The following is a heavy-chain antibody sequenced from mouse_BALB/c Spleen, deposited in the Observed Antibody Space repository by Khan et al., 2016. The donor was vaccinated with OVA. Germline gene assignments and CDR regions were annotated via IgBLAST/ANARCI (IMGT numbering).Heavy chain of an antibody. D-gene: IGHD2-14*01. CDR1: GFSLTNYG. Sequence: VQLQESGPGLVQPSQSLSITCTVSGFSLTNYGVHWVRQSPGKGLEWLGVIWSGGITAYNETFISRLSISKDISKSQVFFKMNSLQANDTAIDYCAKDRNRYFDYWGQGTTLTVSS. V-gene: IGHV2-2*02. CDR3: AKDRNRYFDY. CDR2: IWSGGIT. J-gene: IGHJ2*01.